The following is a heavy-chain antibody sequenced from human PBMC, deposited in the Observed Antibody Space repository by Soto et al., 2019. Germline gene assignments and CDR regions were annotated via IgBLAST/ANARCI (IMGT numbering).Heavy chain of an antibody. CDR1: GYTFTSYG. CDR3: ARFEDGITAVDY. CDR2: ISAYNGNT. V-gene: IGHV1-18*01. D-gene: IGHD1-20*01. Sequence: QVQLVQSGAEVKKPGASVKVSCKASGYTFTSYGISWVRQAPGQGLEWMGWISAYNGNTNYAQRHQGRVTMTTDTSRSTAYMQLRSLRSDGTAVYYCARFEDGITAVDYWGQGTLVTVSS. J-gene: IGHJ4*02.